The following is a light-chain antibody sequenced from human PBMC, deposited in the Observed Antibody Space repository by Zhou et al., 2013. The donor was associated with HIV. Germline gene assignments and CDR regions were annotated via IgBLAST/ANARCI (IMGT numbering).Light chain of an antibody. V-gene: IGKV1-27*01. CDR2: AAS. Sequence: DIQMTQSPSSLSASVGDRVTITCRASQGISNYLAWYQQKPGKVPKLLIYAASTLQSGVPSRFSGSGSGTDFTLTIRSLQPEDVATYYCQKYNSALRDFTFGPGTKVDIK. J-gene: IGKJ3*01. CDR1: QGISNY. CDR3: QKYNSALRDFT.